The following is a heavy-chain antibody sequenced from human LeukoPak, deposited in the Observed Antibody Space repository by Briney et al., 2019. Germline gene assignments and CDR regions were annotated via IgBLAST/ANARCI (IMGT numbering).Heavy chain of an antibody. CDR3: ARGLYSNYFRWFDP. Sequence: KPSETLSLPRGVYGGVLRGYYWRWIRHPPGKGLEWIGEINHSGSTNYNPSLKSRVTISVDTSKNQFSLKLSSVTAADTAVYYCARGLYSNYFRWFDPWGQGTLVTVSS. D-gene: IGHD4-11*01. CDR2: INHSGST. V-gene: IGHV4-34*01. CDR1: GGVLRGYY. J-gene: IGHJ5*02.